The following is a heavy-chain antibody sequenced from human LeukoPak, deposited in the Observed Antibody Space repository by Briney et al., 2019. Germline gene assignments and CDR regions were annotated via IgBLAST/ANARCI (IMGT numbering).Heavy chain of an antibody. Sequence: GASVKVSCKASGYTFTMYYIHWVRQAPGQGLEWMGWMNPNSGNTGYAQKFQGRVTMTRNTSISTAYMELSSLRSEDTAVYYCAREEDDFWSGYYRQGVNWFDPWGQGTLVTVSS. CDR1: GYTFTMYY. CDR3: AREEDDFWSGYYRQGVNWFDP. J-gene: IGHJ5*02. V-gene: IGHV1-8*01. CDR2: MNPNSGNT. D-gene: IGHD3-3*01.